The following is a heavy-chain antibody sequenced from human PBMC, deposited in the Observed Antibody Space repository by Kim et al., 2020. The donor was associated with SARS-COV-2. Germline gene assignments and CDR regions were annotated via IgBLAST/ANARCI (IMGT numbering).Heavy chain of an antibody. J-gene: IGHJ3*02. CDR3: ARPVVQLGDDAFDI. Sequence: SVKVSCKASGGTFSSYAISWVRQAPGQGLEWMGGIIPIFGTANYAQKFQGRVTITADESTSTAYMELSSLRSEDTAVYYCARPVVQLGDDAFDIWGQGTMVTVSS. CDR2: IIPIFGTA. CDR1: GGTFSSYA. V-gene: IGHV1-69*13. D-gene: IGHD6-13*01.